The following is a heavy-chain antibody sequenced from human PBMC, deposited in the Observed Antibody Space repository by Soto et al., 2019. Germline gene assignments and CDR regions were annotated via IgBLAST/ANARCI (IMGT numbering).Heavy chain of an antibody. CDR1: GYTFTAQY. CDR2: INPTTGAT. CDR3: AKGDSSWVSWFDP. D-gene: IGHD6-19*01. Sequence: ASVKVSCKASGYTFTAQYLHWVRKAPGEGLEWMGWINPTTGATRYAQKFQGRVTMTRDTSMSTAYLEVRSLRPDDMAVYYCAKGDSSWVSWFDPWGQGTLVTVSS. V-gene: IGHV1-2*02. J-gene: IGHJ5*02.